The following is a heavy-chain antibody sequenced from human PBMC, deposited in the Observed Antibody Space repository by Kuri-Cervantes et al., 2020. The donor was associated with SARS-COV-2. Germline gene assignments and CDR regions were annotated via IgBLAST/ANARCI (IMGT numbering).Heavy chain of an antibody. V-gene: IGHV3-74*01. CDR1: GFTFSGHW. D-gene: IGHD2-2*01. J-gene: IGHJ4*02. Sequence: GGSLRLSCAASGFTFSGHWIHWVRQAPGKGLVWVSRINPDGSYTNNADSVKGRFTLSRDNAKNMLSLQMNSLRVEDTAVYYCARVGTSTGYYFDYWGQGTLVTVSS. CDR2: INPDGSYT. CDR3: ARVGTSTGYYFDY.